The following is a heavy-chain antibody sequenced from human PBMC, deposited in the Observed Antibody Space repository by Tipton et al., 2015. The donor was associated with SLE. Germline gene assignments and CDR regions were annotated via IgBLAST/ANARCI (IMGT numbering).Heavy chain of an antibody. D-gene: IGHD2-2*02. V-gene: IGHV4-39*07. J-gene: IGHJ5*02. CDR1: GGSISTTDHY. Sequence: TLSLTCSVSGGSISTTDHYWGWNRQPPGKGLEWIGSVFYSGNTYYNESLQSRVTISIDTSKNHFSLKLYSVTAADTAVYYCARGDSSSWFYTRFDPWGQGTLVTVSS. CDR3: ARGDSSSWFYTRFDP. CDR2: VFYSGNT.